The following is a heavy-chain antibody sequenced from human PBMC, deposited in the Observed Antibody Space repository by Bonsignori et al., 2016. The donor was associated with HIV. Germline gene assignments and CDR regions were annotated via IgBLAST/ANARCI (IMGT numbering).Heavy chain of an antibody. J-gene: IGHJ6*03. Sequence: WVRQAPGQGLEWMGWMNPNSGNTGYAQKFQGRVTMTRNTSISTAYMELSSLRSEDTAVYYCARGPVGSYYFPGVDYYYYYYMDVWGKGTTVTVSS. V-gene: IGHV1-8*01. CDR3: ARGPVGSYYFPGVDYYYYYYMDV. CDR2: MNPNSGNT. D-gene: IGHD3-10*01.